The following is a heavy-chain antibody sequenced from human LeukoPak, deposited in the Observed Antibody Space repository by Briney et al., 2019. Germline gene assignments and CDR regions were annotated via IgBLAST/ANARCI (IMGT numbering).Heavy chain of an antibody. Sequence: PSETLSLTCIVYGVSLSSNNYYWSWVRQPPGKGLEWIGYIYYMGSTNYNPSLKSRVTMSVDTSNNQFSLKLNSVTAADTAVYYCARHSGGGDNWFDPWGQGTLVTVSS. J-gene: IGHJ5*02. V-gene: IGHV4-61*01. CDR1: GVSLSSNNYY. CDR3: ARHSGGGDNWFDP. D-gene: IGHD3-16*01. CDR2: IYYMGST.